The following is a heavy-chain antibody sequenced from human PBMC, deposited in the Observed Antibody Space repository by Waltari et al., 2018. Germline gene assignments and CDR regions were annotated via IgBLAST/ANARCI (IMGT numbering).Heavy chain of an antibody. J-gene: IGHJ4*02. CDR3: ARENWGSSDY. D-gene: IGHD7-27*01. Sequence: QLQLQESGPGLVKPSETLSLTCTVSGGSISSSSYYWGWIRQPPGKGLEWIGSIYYSGSTYYNPSLESRVTISVDTSKNQFSLKLSSVTAADTAVYYCARENWGSSDYWGQGTLVIVSS. CDR2: IYYSGST. V-gene: IGHV4-39*07. CDR1: GGSISSSSYY.